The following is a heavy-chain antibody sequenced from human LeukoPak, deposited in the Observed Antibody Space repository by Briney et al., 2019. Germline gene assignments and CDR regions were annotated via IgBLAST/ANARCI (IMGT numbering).Heavy chain of an antibody. Sequence: GGSLRLSCAASGFTFSSYAMSWVRQAPGKGLEWISAISGSGGSTYYADSVKGRLTISRDNSKNTLYLQMNSLRAEDTAVYYCAKANMVRGVTLKFDYWGQGTLVTVSS. CDR3: AKANMVRGVTLKFDY. D-gene: IGHD3-10*01. CDR2: ISGSGGST. CDR1: GFTFSSYA. J-gene: IGHJ4*02. V-gene: IGHV3-23*01.